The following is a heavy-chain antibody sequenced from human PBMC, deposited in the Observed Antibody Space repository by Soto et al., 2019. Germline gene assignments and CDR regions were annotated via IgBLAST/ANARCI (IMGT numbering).Heavy chain of an antibody. CDR2: IKQDGSEK. D-gene: IGHD3-22*01. V-gene: IGHV3-7*03. J-gene: IGHJ4*02. Sequence: GGSLRLSSAASGGTFSSYLMSLVRQAPGKGLEWVANIKQDGSEKYYVDSVKGRFTISRDNAKNSLYLQMNSLRAEDTAVYYCAIGYYYDSSGYFYWGQGTLVTVSS. CDR1: GGTFSSYL. CDR3: AIGYYYDSSGYFY.